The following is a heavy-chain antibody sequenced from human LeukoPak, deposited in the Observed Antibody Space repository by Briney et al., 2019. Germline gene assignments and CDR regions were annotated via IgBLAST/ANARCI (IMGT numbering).Heavy chain of an antibody. Sequence: SETLSLTCTVSGGSISSYYWSWIRQPPGKGLEWIGYIYYSGSTNYNPSLKSRVTISVDTSKNQFSLKLSSVTAAVTAVYYCASSLEGFGFDPWGQGTLVTVSS. D-gene: IGHD1-1*01. CDR3: ASSLEGFGFDP. CDR1: GGSISSYY. J-gene: IGHJ5*02. V-gene: IGHV4-59*12. CDR2: IYYSGST.